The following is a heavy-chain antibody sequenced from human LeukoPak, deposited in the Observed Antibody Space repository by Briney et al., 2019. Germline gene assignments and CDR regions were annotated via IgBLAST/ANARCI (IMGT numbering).Heavy chain of an antibody. V-gene: IGHV4-30-2*01. J-gene: IGHJ4*02. D-gene: IGHD3-22*01. CDR3: ASGYYYQWSY. Sequence: PSETLSPTCAVSGGSISSGGYSWSWIRQPPGKGLEWIGYIYHSGSTYYNPSLKSRVTISVDRSKNQFSLKLSSVTAADTAVYYCASGYYYQWSYWGQGTLVTVSS. CDR1: GGSISSGGYS. CDR2: IYHSGST.